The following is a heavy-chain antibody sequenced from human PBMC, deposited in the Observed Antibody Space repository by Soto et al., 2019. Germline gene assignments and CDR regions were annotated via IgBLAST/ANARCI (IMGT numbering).Heavy chain of an antibody. CDR1: GFIFSKFA. CDR3: AKKSTDSPGYFDY. J-gene: IGHJ4*02. V-gene: IGHV3-23*01. Sequence: EVQLLESGGGVVQPGESLRLSCAASGFIFSKFAMSWVRQAPGKGLEWVSGISGSGGSTYNADSVKGRFTISRDNSKNRMYMQMSSLRAEDTAVYYCAKKSTDSPGYFDYWGQGTLVTVSS. D-gene: IGHD2-2*01. CDR2: ISGSGGST.